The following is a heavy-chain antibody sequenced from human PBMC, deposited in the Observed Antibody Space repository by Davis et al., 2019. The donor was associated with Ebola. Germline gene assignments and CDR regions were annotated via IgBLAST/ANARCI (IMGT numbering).Heavy chain of an antibody. CDR1: GFTFSSYW. V-gene: IGHV3-74*01. Sequence: HTGGSLRLSCAASGFTFSSYWMHWVRQAPGKGLVWVSRINSDGSSTSYADSVKGRFTISRDNAKNPLYLQMNSLRAEDTAVYYCARETYYYGSGSYSYGMDVWGQGTTVTVSS. D-gene: IGHD3-10*01. J-gene: IGHJ6*02. CDR3: ARETYYYGSGSYSYGMDV. CDR2: INSDGSST.